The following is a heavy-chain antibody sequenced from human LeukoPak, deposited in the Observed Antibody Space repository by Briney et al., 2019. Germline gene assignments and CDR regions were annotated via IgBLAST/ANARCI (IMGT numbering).Heavy chain of an antibody. D-gene: IGHD5-18*01. Sequence: SETLSLTCTVSGGSISSYYWSWIRQPPGKGLEWIGYIYYSGSTNYNPSLKSRVTISVDTSKNQFSLKLSSVTAADTAVYYCARTHANSYGYYSDYWGQGTLVTVSS. J-gene: IGHJ4*02. V-gene: IGHV4-59*08. CDR2: IYYSGST. CDR1: GGSISSYY. CDR3: ARTHANSYGYYSDY.